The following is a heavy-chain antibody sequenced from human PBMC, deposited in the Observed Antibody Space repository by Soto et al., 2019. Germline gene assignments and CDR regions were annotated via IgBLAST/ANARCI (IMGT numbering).Heavy chain of an antibody. CDR3: ARAQFYSGSGRYNNLMFDP. D-gene: IGHD3-10*01. CDR2: IYHSGTS. J-gene: IGHJ5*02. CDR1: GGSISAAGDS. Sequence: SETLSLTCAVSGGSISAAGDSWSWIRQPPGGGLEWIGYIYHSGTSLYNPSLKTRLTMSLDRSNNQFSLTLNSVTAADTAVYYCARAQFYSGSGRYNNLMFDPWGQGTKVTVSS. V-gene: IGHV4-30-2*01.